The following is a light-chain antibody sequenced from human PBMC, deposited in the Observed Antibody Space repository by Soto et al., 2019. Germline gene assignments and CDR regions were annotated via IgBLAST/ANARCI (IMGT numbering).Light chain of an antibody. Sequence: EIVMTQSPATLSVSPGESATLSCRASQSVSSNLAWYQQKPGQTPRLLIHGASTRATRIPGRFSGSGSGTELTLTISSLQSEDFAVYYCQQYKNWPLTFGGGTKVEIK. CDR1: QSVSSN. V-gene: IGKV3D-15*01. CDR3: QQYKNWPLT. J-gene: IGKJ4*01. CDR2: GAS.